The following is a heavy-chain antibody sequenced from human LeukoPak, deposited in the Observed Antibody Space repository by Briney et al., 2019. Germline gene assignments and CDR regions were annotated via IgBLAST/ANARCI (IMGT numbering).Heavy chain of an antibody. V-gene: IGHV5-51*01. CDR2: IYPGDSDT. CDR1: GYSFTSYW. J-gene: IGHJ4*02. CDR3: ARIPYDFWSGYPFDY. D-gene: IGHD3-3*01. Sequence: GESLKISCKGSGYSFTSYWIGWARQMPGKGLEWMGIIYPGDSDTRYSPSFQGQVTISADKSISTAYLQWSSLKASDTAMYYCARIPYDFWSGYPFDYWGQGTLVTVSS.